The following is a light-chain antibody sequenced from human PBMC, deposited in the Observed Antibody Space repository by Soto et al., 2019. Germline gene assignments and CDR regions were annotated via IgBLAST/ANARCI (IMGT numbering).Light chain of an antibody. CDR3: QQSYSTPRT. Sequence: DIQMTQSPSSLSASVGDRVTITCRASQSISNYLNWYQQKPGKAPKFLIYAASSLQSGVPSRFSGSGSGTDFTLTISSLQPEDFATYYCQQSYSTPRTFGGGTKVEI. CDR1: QSISNY. V-gene: IGKV1-39*01. J-gene: IGKJ4*01. CDR2: AAS.